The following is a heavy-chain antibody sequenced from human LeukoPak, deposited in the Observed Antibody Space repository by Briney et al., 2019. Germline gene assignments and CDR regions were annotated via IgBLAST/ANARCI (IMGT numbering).Heavy chain of an antibody. J-gene: IGHJ6*02. CDR1: GGSVSSGSYY. CDR3: ARGTTVTTPYYYYGMDV. D-gene: IGHD4-17*01. CDR2: IYYSGST. Sequence: SETLSLTCTVSGGSVSSGSYYWTWIRQSPGKGLEWIGNIYYSGSTNYNPSLKSRVTISVDTSKNQFSLKLSSVTAADTAVYYCARGTTVTTPYYYYGMDVWGQGTTVTVSS. V-gene: IGHV4-61*01.